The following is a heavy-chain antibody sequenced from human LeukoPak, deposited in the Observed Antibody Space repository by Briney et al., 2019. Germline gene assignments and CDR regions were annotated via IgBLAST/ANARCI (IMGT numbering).Heavy chain of an antibody. CDR3: AADGGCYSSSSERYMDV. Sequence: SVKVSRKASRLTLTSSPMQGVRQARSQRVDGIGGIVVGSGNTNKAEKFQERVTITRDMSTSTAYMELSSLRSEDTAVYYCAADGGCYSSSSERYMDVWGKGTKVTVSS. D-gene: IGHD6-13*01. CDR1: RLTLTSSP. J-gene: IGHJ6*03. CDR2: IVVGSGNT. V-gene: IGHV1-58*02.